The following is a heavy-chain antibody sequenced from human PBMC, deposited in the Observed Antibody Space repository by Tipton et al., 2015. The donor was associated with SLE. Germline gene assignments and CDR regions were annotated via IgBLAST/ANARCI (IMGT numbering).Heavy chain of an antibody. CDR3: ARESGWSTFGY. CDR1: GGSISSSRYY. CDR2: IYHSGTA. D-gene: IGHD6-19*01. V-gene: IGHV4-39*07. Sequence: TLSLTCTVSGGSISSSRYYWGWIRQPPGKGLEWIGSIYHSGTAYYNPSLKSRVTISVDTSKNQISLKLSSVTAADTAVYYCARESGWSTFGYWGQGTLVTVSS. J-gene: IGHJ4*02.